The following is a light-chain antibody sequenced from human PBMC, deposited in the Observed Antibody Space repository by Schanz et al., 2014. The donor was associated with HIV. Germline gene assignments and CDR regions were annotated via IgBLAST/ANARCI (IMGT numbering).Light chain of an antibody. V-gene: IGKV3-20*01. CDR2: GAS. CDR3: QQYGSSSWT. CDR1: QSVSSSY. J-gene: IGKJ1*01. Sequence: EIVLTQSPGTLSLSPGERATLSCRASQSVSSSYLAWYQQKPGQAPRLLIYGASNRATGVPGRFSGSGSGTDFTLTISRLEPEDFAVYYCQQYGSSSWTFGQGTKVDLK.